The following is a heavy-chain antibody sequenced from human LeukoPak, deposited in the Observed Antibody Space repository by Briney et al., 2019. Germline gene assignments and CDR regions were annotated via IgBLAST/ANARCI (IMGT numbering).Heavy chain of an antibody. CDR3: ATVAGTDYFDY. CDR1: GGSFSGYY. V-gene: IGHV4-34*01. J-gene: IGHJ4*02. CDR2: INHSGST. D-gene: IGHD6-19*01. Sequence: PSETLSLTCAVYGGSFSGYYWSWIRQPPGKGLEWIGEINHSGSTDYNPSLKSRVTISVDTSKNQFSLKLSSVTAADTAVYYCATVAGTDYFDYWGQGTLVTVSS.